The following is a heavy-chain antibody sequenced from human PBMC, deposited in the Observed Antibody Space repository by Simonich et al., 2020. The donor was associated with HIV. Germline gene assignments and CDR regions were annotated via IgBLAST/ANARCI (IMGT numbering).Heavy chain of an antibody. J-gene: IGHJ3*02. V-gene: IGHV4-34*01. D-gene: IGHD5-12*01. CDR1: GGSFSTYY. Sequence: QVQLQQWGAGLLKSSETLSLTCAIYGGSFSTYYWNWIRQPPGKGRAWIGEIDHSGSTNYNPSIKSRVTISVDTSKNQFSLKLTSVTAADTAVYYCARQSGYVDAFDTWGQGTMVTVSS. CDR3: ARQSGYVDAFDT. CDR2: IDHSGST.